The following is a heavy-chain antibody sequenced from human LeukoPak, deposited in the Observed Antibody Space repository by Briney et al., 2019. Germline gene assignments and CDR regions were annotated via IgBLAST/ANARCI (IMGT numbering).Heavy chain of an antibody. Sequence: GGSLRLSCAASGFTFSDYYMSWIRQAPGKGLEWVAVISYDGSNKYYADSVKGRFTISRDNSKNTLYLQMNSLRAEDTAVYYCAKDRPCSGGSCHYFDYWGQGTLVTVSS. V-gene: IGHV3-30*18. CDR1: GFTFSDYY. CDR2: ISYDGSNK. J-gene: IGHJ4*02. CDR3: AKDRPCSGGSCHYFDY. D-gene: IGHD2-15*01.